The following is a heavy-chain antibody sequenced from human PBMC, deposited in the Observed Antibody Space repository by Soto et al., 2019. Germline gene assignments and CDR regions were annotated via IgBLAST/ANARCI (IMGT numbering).Heavy chain of an antibody. Sequence: ESGGGVVQPGRSLRLSCAASGFTFSSYGMHWVRQAPGKGLEWVAVISYDGSNKYYADSVKGRFTISRDNSKNTLYLQMNSLRAEDTAVYYCAKGREIDYWGQGTLVTVSS. J-gene: IGHJ4*02. CDR3: AKGREIDY. D-gene: IGHD1-26*01. V-gene: IGHV3-30*18. CDR1: GFTFSSYG. CDR2: ISYDGSNK.